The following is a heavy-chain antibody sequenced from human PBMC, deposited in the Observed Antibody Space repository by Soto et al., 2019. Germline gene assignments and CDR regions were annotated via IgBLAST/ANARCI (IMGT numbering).Heavy chain of an antibody. Sequence: PSETLSLTCAVYCGSFSGYYWSWIRQPPGKGLEWIGEINHSGSTNYNPSLKSRVTISVDTSKNQFSLKLSSVTAADTAVYYCARAASSSHFISLSWVDVWGQGTTVTVSS. CDR1: CGSFSGYY. D-gene: IGHD6-6*01. CDR3: ARAASSSHFISLSWVDV. CDR2: INHSGST. J-gene: IGHJ6*02. V-gene: IGHV4-34*01.